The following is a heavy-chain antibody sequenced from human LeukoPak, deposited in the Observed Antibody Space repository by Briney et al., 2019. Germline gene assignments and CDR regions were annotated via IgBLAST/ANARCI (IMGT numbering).Heavy chain of an antibody. J-gene: IGHJ4*02. V-gene: IGHV1-2*02. CDR3: ARVPDYGSGTN. CDR2: INPNSGGT. Sequence: GASVKVSCKASGYTFTGYYMHWVRQAPGQGLEWIGWINPNSGGTNYAQKFQGRVTMTRDTSISTAYMELSRLRSDTAVYYCARVPDYGSGTNWGQGTLFTVSS. D-gene: IGHD3-10*01. CDR1: GYTFTGYY.